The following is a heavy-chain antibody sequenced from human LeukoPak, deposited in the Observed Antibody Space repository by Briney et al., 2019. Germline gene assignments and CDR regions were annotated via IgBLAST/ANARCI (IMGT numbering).Heavy chain of an antibody. J-gene: IGHJ4*02. CDR3: AHSPPVAVVPATRYYFDS. CDR2: IYWDDDK. Sequence: SGPTLVNPTQTFTLTCSFSGFSLSTSGEAVGWIRQPPGEALEWLALIYWDDDKRYSPSLKSRLTVTKDTSKNQVVLTMTNMDPLDTASYFCAHSPPVAVVPATRYYFDSWGQGTLVTVSS. V-gene: IGHV2-5*02. CDR1: GFSLSTSGEA. D-gene: IGHD2-15*01.